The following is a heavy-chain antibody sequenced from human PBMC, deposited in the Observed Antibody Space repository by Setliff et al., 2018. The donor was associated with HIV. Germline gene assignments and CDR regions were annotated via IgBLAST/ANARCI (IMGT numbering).Heavy chain of an antibody. CDR1: GFSLNDYS. Sequence: GGSLRLSCAASGFSLNDYSMNWVRQAPGKGLEWVSCISSGGGFIYYADSVKGRFTISRDSAKNSVYLQMNSLRAEDTAVYYCARDTLKLEYSSSKYYYYMDVWGKGTTVTVSS. J-gene: IGHJ6*03. V-gene: IGHV3-21*01. D-gene: IGHD6-6*01. CDR2: ISSGGGFI. CDR3: ARDTLKLEYSSSKYYYYMDV.